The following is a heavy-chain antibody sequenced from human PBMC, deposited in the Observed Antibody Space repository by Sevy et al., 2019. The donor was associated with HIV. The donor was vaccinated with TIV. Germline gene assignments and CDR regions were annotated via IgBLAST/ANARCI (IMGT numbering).Heavy chain of an antibody. Sequence: GGSLRLSCAASGFTFSSYAMHWVRQAPGKGLEWVAVISYDGSNKYYADSVKGRFTISRDNSKNTLYLQMNSLRAEDTAVYYCASPPVVAANFDYWGQGTLVTVSS. D-gene: IGHD2-15*01. V-gene: IGHV3-30-3*01. CDR2: ISYDGSNK. CDR1: GFTFSSYA. CDR3: ASPPVVAANFDY. J-gene: IGHJ4*02.